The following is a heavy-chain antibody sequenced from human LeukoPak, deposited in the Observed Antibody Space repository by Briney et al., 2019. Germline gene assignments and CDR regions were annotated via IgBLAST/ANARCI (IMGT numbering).Heavy chain of an antibody. CDR2: ISSSSSYI. V-gene: IGHV3-21*04. CDR3: ARTHSGYDSEMIR. Sequence: GGSLRLSCAASGFTFSSYSMNWVRQAPGKGLEWVSSISSSSSYIYYADSVKGRFTISRDNAKNTLYLQMNSLRAEDTAVYYCARTHSGYDSEMIRWGQGTLVTVSS. J-gene: IGHJ4*02. CDR1: GFTFSSYS. D-gene: IGHD5-12*01.